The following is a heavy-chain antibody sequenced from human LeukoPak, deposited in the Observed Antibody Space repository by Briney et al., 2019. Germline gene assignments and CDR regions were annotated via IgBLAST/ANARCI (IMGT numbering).Heavy chain of an antibody. D-gene: IGHD5-12*01. CDR3: ASGGPELVATLDY. CDR1: GFTFSSYA. CDR2: ISYDGSNK. J-gene: IGHJ4*02. Sequence: PGGSLRLSCAASGFTFSSYAMSWVRQAPGKGLEWVAVISYDGSNKYYADSVKGRFTISRDNSKNTLYLQMNSLRAEDTAVYYCASGGPELVATLDYWGQGTLVTVSS. V-gene: IGHV3-30*04.